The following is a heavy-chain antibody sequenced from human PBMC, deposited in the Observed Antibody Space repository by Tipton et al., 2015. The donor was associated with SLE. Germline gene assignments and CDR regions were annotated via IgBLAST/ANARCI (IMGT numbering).Heavy chain of an antibody. V-gene: IGHV3-43D*04. J-gene: IGHJ4*02. Sequence: SLRLSCAASGFTFDDYAMHWVRQAPGKGLEWVSLISWDGGSTYYADSVKGRFTISRDNSKNSLYLQMNSLRAEETALYYCAKGYDSSGYSRFDYWGQGTLVTVSS. CDR2: ISWDGGST. D-gene: IGHD3-22*01. CDR3: AKGYDSSGYSRFDY. CDR1: GFTFDDYA.